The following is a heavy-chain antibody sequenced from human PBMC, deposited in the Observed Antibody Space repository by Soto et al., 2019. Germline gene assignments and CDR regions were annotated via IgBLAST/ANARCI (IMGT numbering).Heavy chain of an antibody. CDR1: DFIFSNYG. Sequence: WSLRLSCEGSDFIFSNYGMSWVRQAPGKGLEWVAGISDSGTITNYADSVKGRFTISKDNSRRMVYLQMDSLRADDTAVYFCAKGGRTWYGFDSWGQGILVTVSS. V-gene: IGHV3-23*01. J-gene: IGHJ4*02. CDR2: ISDSGTIT. CDR3: AKGGRTWYGFDS. D-gene: IGHD6-13*01.